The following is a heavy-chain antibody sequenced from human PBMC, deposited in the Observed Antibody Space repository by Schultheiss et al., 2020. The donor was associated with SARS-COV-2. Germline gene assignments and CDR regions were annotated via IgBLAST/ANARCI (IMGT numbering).Heavy chain of an antibody. D-gene: IGHD6-19*01. V-gene: IGHV3-11*01. Sequence: GESLKISCAASGFTVSSNYMSWVRQAPGKGLEWVSYISSSGSTIYYADSVKGRITISRDSAKNSLYLQMNSLRAEDTAVYYCAKEGGWDTFDIWGQGTMVTVSS. CDR1: GFTVSSNY. CDR2: ISSSGSTI. CDR3: AKEGGWDTFDI. J-gene: IGHJ3*02.